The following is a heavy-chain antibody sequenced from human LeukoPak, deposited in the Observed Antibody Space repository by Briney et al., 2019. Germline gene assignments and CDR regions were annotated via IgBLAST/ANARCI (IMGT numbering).Heavy chain of an antibody. V-gene: IGHV4-34*01. CDR1: GGSFSGYY. CDR3: ARASGAYYYDSSGYYPRYYYYMDV. J-gene: IGHJ6*03. Sequence: PSETLSLTCGVYGGSFSGYYWSWIRQPPGKGLEWIGEINHSGSTNYNPSLKSRVTISVDTSKNQFSLKLSSVTAADTAVYYCARASGAYYYDSSGYYPRYYYYMDVWGKGTTVTVSS. D-gene: IGHD3-22*01. CDR2: INHSGST.